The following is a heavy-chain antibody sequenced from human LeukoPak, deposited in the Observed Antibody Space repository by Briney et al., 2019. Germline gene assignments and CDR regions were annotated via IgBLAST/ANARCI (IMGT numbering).Heavy chain of an antibody. Sequence: HPGGSLRLSCAASGFTVSSKYMTWVRQAPGKGLEWISYISGRGEAIFYADSVQSRFTISRDNAKNSIYLQMNGLTAEDTAVYYCARTYGSGSLDYGGQGTLVTVSS. CDR2: ISGRGEAI. D-gene: IGHD2-15*01. V-gene: IGHV3-48*01. CDR1: GFTVSSKY. J-gene: IGHJ4*02. CDR3: ARTYGSGSLDY.